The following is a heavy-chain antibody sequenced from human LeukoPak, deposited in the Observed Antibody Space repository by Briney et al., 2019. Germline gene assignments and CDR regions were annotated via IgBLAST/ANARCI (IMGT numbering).Heavy chain of an antibody. CDR1: GFTFTSYD. V-gene: IGHV1-8*01. D-gene: IGHD3-10*01. Sequence: ASVKVSCKASGFTFTSYDISWVRQATGQALEWMGWMNPNSGNTGYAQKFQRRVTMTTNTSISTAYMELSSLRSEDAAVYYCARGIPGGFGELRFDYWGQGTLVTVSS. CDR3: ARGIPGGFGELRFDY. J-gene: IGHJ4*02. CDR2: MNPNSGNT.